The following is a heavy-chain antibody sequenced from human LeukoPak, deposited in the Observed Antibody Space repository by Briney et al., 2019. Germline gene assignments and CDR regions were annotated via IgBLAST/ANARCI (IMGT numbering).Heavy chain of an antibody. CDR3: ARVPGQASLDI. V-gene: IGHV4-59*08. CDR2: IHCSGSS. J-gene: IGHJ3*02. CDR1: GRFIHNNY. Sequence: SEALSLTCTVSGRFIHNNYWGWIRQSPGRGLEWLGYIHCSGSSDYNPSLRSRVPISLGTSRIQISLKLIFVTAADTAVYYWARVPGQASLDIWGQGTMVTVSS. D-gene: IGHD2-2*01.